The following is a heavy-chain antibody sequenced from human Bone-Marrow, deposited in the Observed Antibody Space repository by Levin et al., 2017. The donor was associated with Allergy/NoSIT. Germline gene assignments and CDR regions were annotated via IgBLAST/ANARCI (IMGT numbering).Heavy chain of an antibody. CDR1: GFTFSSYA. Sequence: AGGSLRLSCSASGFTFSSYAMHWVRQAPGKGLEYVSAISSNGGSTYYADSVKGRFTISRDNSKNTLYLQMSSLRAEDTAVYYCVKASWLRFDIGWFDPWGQGTLVTVSS. CDR2: ISSNGGST. CDR3: VKASWLRFDIGWFDP. V-gene: IGHV3-64D*06. J-gene: IGHJ5*02. D-gene: IGHD5-12*01.